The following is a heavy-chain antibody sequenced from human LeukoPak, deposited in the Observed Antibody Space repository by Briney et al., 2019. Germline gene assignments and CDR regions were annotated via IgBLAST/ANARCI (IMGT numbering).Heavy chain of an antibody. J-gene: IGHJ4*02. D-gene: IGHD1-20*01. V-gene: IGHV3-15*07. Sequence: GGSLRLSCAASRFTFSNYWMNWVRQAPGKGLEWVGRIKSKADGETIDYAAPVKGRFTFSRDDSKNMLYLQMNSLKSEDTAVYYCSTLTSRGLSDSWGQGTLVTVSS. CDR1: RFTFSNYW. CDR2: IKSKADGETI. CDR3: STLTSRGLSDS.